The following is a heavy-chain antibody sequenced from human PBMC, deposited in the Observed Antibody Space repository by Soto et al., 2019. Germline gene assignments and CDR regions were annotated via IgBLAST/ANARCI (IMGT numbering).Heavy chain of an antibody. CDR2: INHSGST. V-gene: IGHV4-34*01. CDR3: ARGGSSHCSSTSCYLYYYYGMDV. CDR1: GGSFSGYY. Sequence: SETLSLTCAVYGGSFSGYYWSWIRQPPGKGLEWIGEINHSGSTNYNPSLKSRVTISVDTSKNQFSLKLSSVTAADTAVYYCARGGSSHCSSTSCYLYYYYGMDVWGQGATVTVSS. J-gene: IGHJ6*02. D-gene: IGHD2-2*01.